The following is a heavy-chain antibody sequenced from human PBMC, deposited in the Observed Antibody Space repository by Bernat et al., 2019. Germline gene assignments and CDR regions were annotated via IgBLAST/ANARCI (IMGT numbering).Heavy chain of an antibody. Sequence: EVQLLESGGGLVKPGGSLRLSCAASGFTFSNAWMNWVRQAPGKGLEWVGRIKSKTDGGTTDYAAPVKGRFTISRDDSKNTLYLQMNSLKTEDTAVYYCTTPRATVTTFDYYYYGMDVWGQGTTVTVSS. CDR3: TTPRATVTTFDYYYYGMDV. V-gene: IGHV3-15*01. D-gene: IGHD4-17*01. CDR1: GFTFSNAW. J-gene: IGHJ6*02. CDR2: IKSKTDGGTT.